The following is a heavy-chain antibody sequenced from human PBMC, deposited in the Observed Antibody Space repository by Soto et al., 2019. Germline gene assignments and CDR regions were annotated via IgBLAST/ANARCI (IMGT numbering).Heavy chain of an antibody. V-gene: IGHV3-23*01. CDR2: VSSSGTST. CDR3: AKVSRAMATKDFDY. D-gene: IGHD5-12*01. J-gene: IGHJ4*02. Sequence: EVQLLESGGGLVQPGGSLRLSCAASGFTFSSFAMSWVRQAPGKGLEWVSTVSSSGTSTYYADSVKGRFTISRDNSKNTLYLQMNSLRAEDTAVYYCAKVSRAMATKDFDYWGQGTLVTVSS. CDR1: GFTFSSFA.